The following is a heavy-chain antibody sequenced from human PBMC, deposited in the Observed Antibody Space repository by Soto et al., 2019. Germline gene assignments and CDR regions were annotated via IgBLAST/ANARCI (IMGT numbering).Heavy chain of an antibody. V-gene: IGHV1-69*01. CDR1: GGTFSGYP. D-gene: IGHD3-10*01. CDR3: ARLGAYHGSASSGGYYFDS. Sequence: QVQLVQSGAEVKKPGSSVKVSCEASGGTFSGYPVSWVRQAPGQGLEWMGGIIPIVGTANYAQKFQGRITITADDSTRTVYSGLSSLRSEDEAVYYCARLGAYHGSASSGGYYFDSWGQGTLVTVSS. CDR2: IIPIVGTA. J-gene: IGHJ4*02.